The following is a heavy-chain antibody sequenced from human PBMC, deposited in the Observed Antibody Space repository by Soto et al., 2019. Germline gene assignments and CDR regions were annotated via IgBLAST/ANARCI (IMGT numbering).Heavy chain of an antibody. J-gene: IGHJ6*02. D-gene: IGHD1-20*01. V-gene: IGHV2-5*01. CDR2: TYWNGDR. Sequence: QITLKESGPTLVTPTQTLTLTCTFSGFSLTTSGMGVGWIRQPPGKALEWLELTYWNGDRRYSPSLKSRVTITTDTSKNQVVLTMANMDPVDTATYYCARIKGITYDWIADGMDVWGQGTTVTVSS. CDR1: GFSLTTSGMG. CDR3: ARIKGITYDWIADGMDV.